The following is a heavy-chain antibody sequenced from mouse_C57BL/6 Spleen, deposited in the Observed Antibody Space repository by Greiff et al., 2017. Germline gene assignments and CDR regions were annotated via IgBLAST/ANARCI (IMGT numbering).Heavy chain of an antibody. CDR3: TGGLAWFAY. CDR2: IDPETGGT. V-gene: IGHV1-15*01. D-gene: IGHD3-3*01. Sequence: VQLVESGAELVRPGASVTLSCKASGYTFTDYEMHWVKQTPVHGLEWIGAIDPETGGTAYNQKFKGKAILTADKSSSTAYMELRSLTSEDSAVYYCTGGLAWFAYWGQGTLVTVSA. J-gene: IGHJ3*01. CDR1: GYTFTDYE.